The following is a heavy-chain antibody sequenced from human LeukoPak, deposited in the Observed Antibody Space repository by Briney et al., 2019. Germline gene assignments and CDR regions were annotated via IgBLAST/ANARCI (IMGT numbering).Heavy chain of an antibody. CDR2: INPNSGGT. J-gene: IGHJ4*02. CDR3: ARAGIRVRAARPDY. Sequence: ASVKVSCKASGYTFTGYYMHWVRQAPGQGLEWMGWINPNSGGTNYAQKFQGRVTMTRDTSVSTAYMELSRLRSDDTAVYYCARAGIRVRAARPDYWGQGTLVTVSS. D-gene: IGHD6-6*01. V-gene: IGHV1-2*02. CDR1: GYTFTGYY.